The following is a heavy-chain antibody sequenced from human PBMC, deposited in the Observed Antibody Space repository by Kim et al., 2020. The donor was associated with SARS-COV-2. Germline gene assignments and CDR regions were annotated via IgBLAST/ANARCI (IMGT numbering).Heavy chain of an antibody. J-gene: IGHJ4*02. CDR3: AVGFIESLTGIEY. CDR1: GFTFSRYT. D-gene: IGHD1-26*01. Sequence: GGPLRLSCAASGFTFSRYTMHWARQAPGKGLEWVAVISSDGSNKQYVDSVKGRFTISRDNSMNTVYLEMNSLRPEDTAVYFCAVGFIESLTGIEYWGQGT. CDR2: ISSDGSNK. V-gene: IGHV3-30*04.